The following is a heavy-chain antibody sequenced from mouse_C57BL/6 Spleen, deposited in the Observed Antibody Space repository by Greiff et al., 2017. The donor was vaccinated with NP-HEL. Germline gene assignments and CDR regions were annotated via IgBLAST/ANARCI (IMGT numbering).Heavy chain of an antibody. CDR2: IYPRSGNT. CDR1: GYTFTSYG. Sequence: QVQLQQSGAELARPGASVKLSCKASGYTFTSYGISWVKQRTGQGLEWIGEIYPRSGNTYYNEKLKGKATLNADKASSPAYMELRSLTSTDSAVYFWAISWSTVVATDFAYWGQGTTLTVSS. J-gene: IGHJ2*01. D-gene: IGHD1-1*01. V-gene: IGHV1-81*01. CDR3: AISWSTVVATDFAY.